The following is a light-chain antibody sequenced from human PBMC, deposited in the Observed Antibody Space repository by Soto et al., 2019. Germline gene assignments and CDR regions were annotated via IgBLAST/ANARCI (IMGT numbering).Light chain of an antibody. CDR2: GVS. J-gene: IGLJ2*01. V-gene: IGLV2-11*01. CDR1: SSDVGGYNY. CDR3: CSYAGPSTFVI. Sequence: QSALTQPRSVSGSPGQSVTISCTGTSSDVGGYNYVSWYQQYPGKAPKLVIFGVSERPSGISNRFSGSKSGNTASLTIFGLQAEDEAVYYCCSYAGPSTFVIFGGGTKLTVL.